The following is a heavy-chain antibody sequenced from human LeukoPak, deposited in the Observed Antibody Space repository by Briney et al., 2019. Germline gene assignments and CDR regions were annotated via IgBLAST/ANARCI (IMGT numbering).Heavy chain of an antibody. J-gene: IGHJ5*02. CDR3: ATSDSGNYWFDP. V-gene: IGHV1-69-2*01. D-gene: IGHD4-11*01. CDR2: VDPQDGET. CDR1: GYAFTDYF. Sequence: GASVKVSCKASGYAFTDYFMHWVQQAPGKGLESMGRVDPQDGETIYAEEFQDRVTITADTSTDTAYMELSRLRSEDTAVYFCATSDSGNYWFDPWGQRTLVTVSS.